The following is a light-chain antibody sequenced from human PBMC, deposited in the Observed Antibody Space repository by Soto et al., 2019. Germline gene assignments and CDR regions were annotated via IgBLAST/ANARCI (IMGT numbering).Light chain of an antibody. Sequence: DTQMTQSPSSLAAPVGGKGTITCRASQSITNYLTWFQQKPGKATSLLIFAEANLQDGVPSRFSGSGSGRDFSLTIRSMQPEDFATYYCKQSYDMQWPFGTGHKVDIK. V-gene: IGKV1-39*01. J-gene: IGKJ1*01. CDR2: AEA. CDR1: QSITNY. CDR3: KQSYDMQWP.